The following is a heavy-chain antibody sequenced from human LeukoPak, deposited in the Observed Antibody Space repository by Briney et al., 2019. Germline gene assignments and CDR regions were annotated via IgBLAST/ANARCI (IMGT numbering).Heavy chain of an antibody. CDR3: ARGGYYGSGNDFRFDP. J-gene: IGHJ5*02. CDR1: GGSLSRSSYY. V-gene: IGHV4-39*07. Sequence: SETLSLTCTVSGGSLSRSSYYWGWVRQPPGKGLGWLGSIYYSGSTYYNPSLKSRVTISVDTSKNQFSLKLSSVTAADTAVYYCARGGYYGSGNDFRFDPWGQGTLVTVSS. CDR2: IYYSGST. D-gene: IGHD3-10*01.